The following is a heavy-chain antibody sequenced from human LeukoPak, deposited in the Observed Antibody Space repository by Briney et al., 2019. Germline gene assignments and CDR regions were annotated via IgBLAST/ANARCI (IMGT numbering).Heavy chain of an antibody. CDR3: ARHREGATGTGNAFDI. D-gene: IGHD1-1*01. CDR2: IYYSGST. J-gene: IGHJ3*02. CDR1: GGSISSSSYY. Sequence: SETLSLTCTVSGGSISSSSYYWGWIRQPPGKGLEWIGSIYYSGSTYYNPSLKSRVTISVDTSKNQFSLKLSSVTAADTAVYYCARHREGATGTGNAFDIWGQGTMVTVSS. V-gene: IGHV4-39*01.